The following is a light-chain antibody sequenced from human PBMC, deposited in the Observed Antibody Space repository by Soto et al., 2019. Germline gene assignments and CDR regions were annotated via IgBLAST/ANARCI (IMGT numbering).Light chain of an antibody. CDR1: SSDIGGYNF. CDR3: GSFTTTTTLYV. J-gene: IGLJ1*01. CDR2: KVS. Sequence: QSALTQPASVSGSPGQSITISCTGTSSDIGGYNFVSWYQQHPGKAPKLILFKVSNRPSGVSNRFSGSKSGNTASLTISGLQAEDEADYYCGSFTTTTTLYVFGTGTKVTVL. V-gene: IGLV2-14*01.